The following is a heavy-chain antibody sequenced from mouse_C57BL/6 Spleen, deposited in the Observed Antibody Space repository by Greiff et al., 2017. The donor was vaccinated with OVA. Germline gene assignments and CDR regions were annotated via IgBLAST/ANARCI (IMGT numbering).Heavy chain of an antibody. D-gene: IGHD4-1*01. CDR1: GYTFTSYG. J-gene: IGHJ4*01. V-gene: IGHV1-81*01. CDR3: AREGAKLGLMDG. Sequence: VQLQQSGAELARPGASVKLSCAASGYTFTSYGISWVKQRTGQGLEWIGEIYPRSGNTYYNEKFKGKATLTADKSSSTAYMELRSLTSDDSAVYFCAREGAKLGLMDGWGKGTSVTVSS. CDR2: IYPRSGNT.